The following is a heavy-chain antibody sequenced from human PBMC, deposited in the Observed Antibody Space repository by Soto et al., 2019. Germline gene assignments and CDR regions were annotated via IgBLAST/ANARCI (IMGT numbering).Heavy chain of an antibody. CDR1: GGSFSGYY. V-gene: IGHV4-34*01. Sequence: SETLSLTCAVYGGSFSGYYWSWIRQPPGKGLEWIGEINHSGSTNYNPSLKSRVTISVDTSKNQFSLKLSSVTAADTAVYYCARGKRSNVLLWFGERNPNPLVTTYGMDVWGQGTTVTVSS. CDR3: ARGKRSNVLLWFGERNPNPLVTTYGMDV. J-gene: IGHJ6*02. D-gene: IGHD3-10*01. CDR2: INHSGST.